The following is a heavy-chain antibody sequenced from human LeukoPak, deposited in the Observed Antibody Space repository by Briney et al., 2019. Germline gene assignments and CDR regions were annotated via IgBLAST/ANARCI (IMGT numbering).Heavy chain of an antibody. Sequence: SETLSLTCTVSGGSISSSSYYWGWIRQPPGKGLEWIGYIYYSGSTNYNPSLKSRVTISVDTSKNQFSLKLSSVTAADTAVYYCARHNLAFDYWGQGTLVTVSS. CDR2: IYYSGST. CDR1: GGSISSSSYY. V-gene: IGHV4-61*05. J-gene: IGHJ4*02. D-gene: IGHD1-20*01. CDR3: ARHNLAFDY.